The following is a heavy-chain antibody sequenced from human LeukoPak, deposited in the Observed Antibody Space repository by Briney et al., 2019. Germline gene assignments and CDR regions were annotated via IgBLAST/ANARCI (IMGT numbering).Heavy chain of an antibody. CDR1: GFTFSHAW. V-gene: IGHV3-48*04. CDR3: ARSFDV. Sequence: GGSLRLSCAASGFTFSHAWMNWVRQAPGEGLEWVSYISSSGNTMYYADSVKGRFTISRDNAKDSLYLQMNSLRAEDTAVYYCARSFDVWGQGTMVTVSS. CDR2: ISSSGNTM. J-gene: IGHJ3*01.